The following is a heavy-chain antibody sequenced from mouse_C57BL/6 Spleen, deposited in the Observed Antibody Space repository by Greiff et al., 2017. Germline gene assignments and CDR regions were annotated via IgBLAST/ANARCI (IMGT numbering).Heavy chain of an antibody. CDR1: GFTFSDYY. CDR2: ISNGGGST. J-gene: IGHJ4*01. Sequence: EVQVVESGGGLVQPGGSLKLSCAASGFTFSDYYMYWVRQTPEKRLEWVAYISNGGGSTYYPDTVKGRFTISRDNAKNTLYLQMSRLKSEDTAMYYCARGDSYYAMDYWGQGTSVTVSS. CDR3: ARGDSYYAMDY. V-gene: IGHV5-12*01.